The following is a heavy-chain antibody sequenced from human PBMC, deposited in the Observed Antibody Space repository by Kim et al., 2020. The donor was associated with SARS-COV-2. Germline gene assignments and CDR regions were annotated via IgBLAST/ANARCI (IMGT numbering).Heavy chain of an antibody. CDR1: SASFSENY. J-gene: IGHJ4*02. CDR3: VSNRADRSGFIDS. D-gene: IGHD3-22*01. CDR2: IHHTGTT. V-gene: IGHV4-59*03. Sequence: SETLSLTCSVASASFSENYWSWIRQPPGRGLEWIGYIHHTGTTNYNPSLKSRVAISVDSSKNQFSLNLNSMTTADTAVYYCVSNRADRSGFIDSLGQGT.